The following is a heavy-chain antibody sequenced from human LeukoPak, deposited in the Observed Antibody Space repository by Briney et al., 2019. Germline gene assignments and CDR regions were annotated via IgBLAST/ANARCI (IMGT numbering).Heavy chain of an antibody. J-gene: IGHJ6*02. V-gene: IGHV3-30*03. D-gene: IGHD5-18*01. Sequence: GGSLRLSCAASGFTFSSYGMHWVRQAPGKGLEWVAVISYDGSNKYYADSVKGRFTISRDNSKNTLYLQMNSLRSDDTAVYYCARDLAPEPDTYYYYGMDVWGQGTTVTVSS. CDR2: ISYDGSNK. CDR3: ARDLAPEPDTYYYYGMDV. CDR1: GFTFSSYG.